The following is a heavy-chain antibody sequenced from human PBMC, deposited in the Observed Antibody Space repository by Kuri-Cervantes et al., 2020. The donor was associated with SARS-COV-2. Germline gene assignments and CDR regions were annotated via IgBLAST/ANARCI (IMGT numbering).Heavy chain of an antibody. CDR2: ISGSGGST. CDR1: GFTFSSYA. CDR3: ARDRDDYVWGSYRNFDY. J-gene: IGHJ4*02. D-gene: IGHD3-16*02. V-gene: IGHV3-23*01. Sequence: ETLSLTCAASGFTFSSYAMSWVRQAPGKGLEWVSAISGSGGSTYYADSVKGRFTISRDNAKNSLYLQMNSLRAEDTAVYYCARDRDDYVWGSYRNFDYWGQGTLVTVSS.